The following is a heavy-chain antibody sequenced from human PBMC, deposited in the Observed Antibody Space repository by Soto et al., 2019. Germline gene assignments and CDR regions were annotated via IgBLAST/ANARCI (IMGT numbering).Heavy chain of an antibody. Sequence: PSETLSLTCTVSGGSISSSSYYWGWIRQPPGKGLEWIGSIYYSGSTYYNPSLKSRVTISVDTSKNQFSLKLSSVTAADTAVYYCASTVLLWFGELLPRLGNWFDPWGQGTLVTVSS. CDR3: ASTVLLWFGELLPRLGNWFDP. J-gene: IGHJ5*02. CDR1: GGSISSSSYY. D-gene: IGHD3-10*01. V-gene: IGHV4-39*01. CDR2: IYYSGST.